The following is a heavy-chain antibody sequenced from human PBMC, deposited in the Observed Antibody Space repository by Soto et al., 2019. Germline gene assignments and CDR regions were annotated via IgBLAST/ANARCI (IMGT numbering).Heavy chain of an antibody. CDR2: ITDSGDDT. V-gene: IGHV3-23*01. Sequence: EVQLLESGGGLVQPGGSLRLSCAASGFTFNNYAMGWVRQAPGKGLEWVSAITDSGDDTYYIDSVKGRFTISRDNSKSTLNLQMNSLRAEDTAIYYCAKVGSSSWSPHYYFDYWGQGTLVTVSS. CDR3: AKVGSSSWSPHYYFDY. J-gene: IGHJ4*02. CDR1: GFTFNNYA. D-gene: IGHD2-2*01.